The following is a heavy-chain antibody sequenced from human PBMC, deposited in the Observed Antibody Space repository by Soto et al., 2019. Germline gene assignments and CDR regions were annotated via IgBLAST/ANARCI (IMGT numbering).Heavy chain of an antibody. D-gene: IGHD3-9*01. CDR2: ISYDGSNK. CDR3: ARDSPDILTGYYYYYYYGMDV. J-gene: IGHJ6*02. Sequence: GGYLRLSCAASGFTFSSYAMHWVRQAPGKGLEWVAVISYDGSNKYYADSVKGRFTISRDNSKNTLYLQMNSLRAEDTAVYYCARDSPDILTGYYYYYYYGMDVWGQGTTLTVS. CDR1: GFTFSSYA. V-gene: IGHV3-30-3*01.